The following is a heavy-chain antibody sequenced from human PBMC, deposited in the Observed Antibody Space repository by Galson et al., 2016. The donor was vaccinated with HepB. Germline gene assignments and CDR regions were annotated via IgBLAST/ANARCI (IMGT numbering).Heavy chain of an antibody. CDR2: ISHDGRKK. CDR3: AKAKLWFGELLPGD. V-gene: IGHV3-30*18. D-gene: IGHD3-10*01. J-gene: IGHJ4*02. CDR1: GFRFSTFW. Sequence: SLRLSCAASGFRFSTFWMTWVRQAPGKGLEWVAVISHDGRKKYYGDSVQGRFTISRDNSKNTLYLQMNSLRAEDTAVYYCAKAKLWFGELLPGDWGQGTLVIVSS.